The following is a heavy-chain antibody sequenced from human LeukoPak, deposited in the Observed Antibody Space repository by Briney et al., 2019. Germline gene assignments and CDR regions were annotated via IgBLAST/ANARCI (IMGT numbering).Heavy chain of an antibody. D-gene: IGHD6-19*01. J-gene: IGHJ5*02. Sequence: SETLSLTCTVSGGSISSGSYYWSWIRQSAGKGLEWIGYIYYSGSTNYNPSLKSRVTISVDTSKNQFSLNLTSVTAADTAVYYCARDPVAGTGEFDPWGQGTLVTVSS. CDR1: GGSISSGSYY. V-gene: IGHV4-61*10. CDR3: ARDPVAGTGEFDP. CDR2: IYYSGST.